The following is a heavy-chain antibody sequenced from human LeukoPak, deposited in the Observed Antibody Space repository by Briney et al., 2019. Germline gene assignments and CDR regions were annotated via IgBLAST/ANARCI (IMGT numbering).Heavy chain of an antibody. V-gene: IGHV4-59*12. CDR1: GGSISNKY. J-gene: IGHJ4*02. Sequence: SETLSLTCTVSGGSISNKYWSWIRQPPGKGLEWIGYIYYSGSTNYNPSLKSRVTILVDTSKNQLSLKLSSVTAADTAVYYCAREVGATIGYWGQGTLVTVSS. CDR3: AREVGATIGY. CDR2: IYYSGST. D-gene: IGHD1-26*01.